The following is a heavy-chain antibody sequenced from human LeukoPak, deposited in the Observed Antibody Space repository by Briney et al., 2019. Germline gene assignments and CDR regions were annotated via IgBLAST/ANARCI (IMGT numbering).Heavy chain of an antibody. D-gene: IGHD6-19*01. CDR1: GGSISTYY. V-gene: IGHV4-59*01. CDR3: ARDRSGWYGGFDY. J-gene: IGHJ4*02. CDR2: IHYSGTT. Sequence: SETLSLTCTVSGGSISTYYWSWIRQPPGKGLEWFGYIHYSGTTNYNPSLNNRVTISVDTSKNQFSLKLSSVTAADTAVYYCARDRSGWYGGFDYWGQGTLVTVSS.